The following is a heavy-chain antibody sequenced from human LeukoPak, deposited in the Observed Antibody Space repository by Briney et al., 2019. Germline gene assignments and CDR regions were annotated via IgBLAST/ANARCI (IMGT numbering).Heavy chain of an antibody. CDR2: IAYDGSRA. D-gene: IGHD1-14*01. CDR1: GSTFRNFG. CDR3: TRYNNDHFDY. Sequence: GRSLRLSCAASGSTFRNFGMHWVRQAPGKGLEWVAVIAYDGSRAFYADSVKGRFTISRDNSKNTMSVQMDDLRAEDTAVYYCTRYNNDHFDYWGQGTLVTVSS. V-gene: IGHV3-33*08. J-gene: IGHJ4*02.